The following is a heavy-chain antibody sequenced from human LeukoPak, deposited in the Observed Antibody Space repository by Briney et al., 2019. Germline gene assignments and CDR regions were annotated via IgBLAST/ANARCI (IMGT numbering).Heavy chain of an antibody. CDR1: GYTFTIYG. D-gene: IGHD1-1*01. CDR2: ISAYNGNT. V-gene: IGHV1-18*01. Sequence: ASVNVSYKASGYTFTIYGISWVRQAPGQGLEWMGWISAYNGNTNYAQKLQGRVTVNTDTSTSTAYMELRSLRSDDPAVYYCARDLELERRGSWFDPWGQGTLVTVSS. CDR3: ARDLELERRGSWFDP. J-gene: IGHJ5*02.